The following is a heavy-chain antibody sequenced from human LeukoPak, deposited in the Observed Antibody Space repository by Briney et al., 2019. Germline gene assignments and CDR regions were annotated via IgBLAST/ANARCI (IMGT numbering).Heavy chain of an antibody. J-gene: IGHJ5*02. CDR3: ASAKIAAAGHNWFDP. Sequence: SETLSLTCAVYGGSFSGYYWSWIRQPPGKGLEWIGEINHSGSTNYNPSLKSRVTISVDTSKNQFSLKLSSVTAADTAVYYCASAKIAAAGHNWFDPWGQGTLVTVSS. CDR2: INHSGST. CDR1: GGSFSGYY. D-gene: IGHD6-13*01. V-gene: IGHV4-34*01.